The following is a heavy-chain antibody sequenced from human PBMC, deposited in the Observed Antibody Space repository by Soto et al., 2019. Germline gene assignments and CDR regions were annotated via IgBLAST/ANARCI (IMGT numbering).Heavy chain of an antibody. D-gene: IGHD3-10*01. Sequence: QVQLVESGGGVVQPGRSLRLSCAASGFTFNTYAMHWVRQAPGKGLEWVAVISYDGMNKYYTDSVKGRFTISRDNSKNTLFLQMNGLRAEDTAVYYCATPPYYGSASYYPHHYSYDIDVCGQGTTVTVSS. J-gene: IGHJ6*02. CDR2: ISYDGMNK. CDR1: GFTFNTYA. CDR3: ATPPYYGSASYYPHHYSYDIDV. V-gene: IGHV3-30*04.